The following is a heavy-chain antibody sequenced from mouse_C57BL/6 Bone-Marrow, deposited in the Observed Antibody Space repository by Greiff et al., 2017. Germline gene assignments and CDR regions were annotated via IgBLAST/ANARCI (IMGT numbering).Heavy chain of an antibody. CDR1: GYAFSSYW. Sequence: VQLQQSGAELVKPGASVKISCKASGYAFSSYWMNWVKQRPGKGLEWIGQIYPGDGDTTYNGKFKGKATLTADKSSSTAYMQRSSLTSEDSAVYLCARGDGYDAFDYWGQGTTLTVSS. D-gene: IGHD2-2*01. J-gene: IGHJ2*01. CDR3: ARGDGYDAFDY. CDR2: IYPGDGDT. V-gene: IGHV1-80*01.